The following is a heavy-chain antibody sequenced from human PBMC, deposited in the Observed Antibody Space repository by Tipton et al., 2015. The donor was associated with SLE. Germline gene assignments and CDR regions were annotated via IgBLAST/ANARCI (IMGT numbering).Heavy chain of an antibody. Sequence: QLVQSGPEVKKPGASVKVSCKASGYSFNNYYMNWVRQAPGQGLEWMGIINPNYGSTTYAQKFQGRLTVTRDTSKNQFSLDLSSVTAADTAVYYCARDEYRYEATGYHLLGHFDFWGQGTLVTDSS. V-gene: IGHV1-46*02. J-gene: IGHJ4*02. D-gene: IGHD3-9*01. CDR1: GYSFNNYY. CDR2: INPNYGST. CDR3: ARDEYRYEATGYHLLGHFDF.